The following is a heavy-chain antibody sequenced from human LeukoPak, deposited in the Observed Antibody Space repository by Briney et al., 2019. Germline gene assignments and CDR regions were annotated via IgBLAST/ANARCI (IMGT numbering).Heavy chain of an antibody. Sequence: GASVKVSCKASGYTFTGYYMHWVRQAPGQGLEWMGWINPNSGGTNYAQKFQGRVTMTRDTSISTAYMELSRLRSDDTAVYYCARGRGWFGEFDAFDIWGQGTMVTVSS. V-gene: IGHV1-2*02. CDR1: GYTFTGYY. J-gene: IGHJ3*02. CDR3: ARGRGWFGEFDAFDI. D-gene: IGHD3-10*01. CDR2: INPNSGGT.